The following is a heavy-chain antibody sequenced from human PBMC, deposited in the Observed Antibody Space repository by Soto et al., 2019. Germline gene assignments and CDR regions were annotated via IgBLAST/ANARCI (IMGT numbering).Heavy chain of an antibody. J-gene: IGHJ4*02. CDR3: ARVQLVQHYYFDY. CDR1: GGTFSSYA. Sequence: SVKVSCKASGGTFSSYAISWVRQAPGQGLEWTGGIIPIFGTANYAQKFQGRVTITADESTSTAYMERSSLRSEDTAVYYCARVQLVQHYYFDYWGQGTLVTVSS. V-gene: IGHV1-69*13. D-gene: IGHD6-6*01. CDR2: IIPIFGTA.